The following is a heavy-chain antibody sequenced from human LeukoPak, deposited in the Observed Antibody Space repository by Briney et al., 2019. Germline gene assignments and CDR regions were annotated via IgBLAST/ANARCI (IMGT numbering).Heavy chain of an antibody. Sequence: PGGSLRLSCATSGFTFSSCGMHWVRQAPGKELEWVALIWHDGNDKYYADSVKGRFTISRDNSKNTLDLQMNSLRAEDTAVYYCAKTYYYDSSGYYLDYWGQGTLVTVSS. J-gene: IGHJ4*02. V-gene: IGHV3-33*06. CDR2: IWHDGNDK. D-gene: IGHD3-22*01. CDR3: AKTYYYDSSGYYLDY. CDR1: GFTFSSCG.